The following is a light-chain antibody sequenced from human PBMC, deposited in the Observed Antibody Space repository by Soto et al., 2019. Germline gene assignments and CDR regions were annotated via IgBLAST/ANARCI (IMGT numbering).Light chain of an antibody. Sequence: TQSPSASGSPGQSVTISCTGTSSDIGGYNSVSWYQQHPGKAPKVMIYDVSKRPSGVPDRFSGSKSGNTASLTVSALQAEDEADYYCSSYTDRNNLVFGTGTKVTV. CDR1: SSDIGGYNS. CDR3: SSYTDRNNLV. J-gene: IGLJ1*01. V-gene: IGLV2-8*01. CDR2: DVS.